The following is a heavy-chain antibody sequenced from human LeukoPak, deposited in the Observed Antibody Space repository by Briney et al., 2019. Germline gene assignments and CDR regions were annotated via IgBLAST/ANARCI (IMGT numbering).Heavy chain of an antibody. J-gene: IGHJ3*02. D-gene: IGHD3-3*01. Sequence: SETLSLTCTVSGGSISSSSYYWGWIRQPPGKGLEWIGSIYYSGSTYYNPSLKSRVTISVDTSKNQFSLKLSSVTAADTAVYYCARGGYYDFWSGYTPEDDAFDIWGQGTMVTVSS. CDR3: ARGGYYDFWSGYTPEDDAFDI. CDR1: GGSISSSSYY. V-gene: IGHV4-39*07. CDR2: IYYSGST.